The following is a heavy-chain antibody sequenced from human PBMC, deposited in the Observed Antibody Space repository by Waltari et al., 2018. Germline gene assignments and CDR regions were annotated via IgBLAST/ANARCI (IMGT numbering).Heavy chain of an antibody. CDR2: MYYSGRT. J-gene: IGHJ4*02. Sequence: QLQLQESGPGLVKPSETLSLTCTVSGGSISSSSYYWGWIRQPPGKGLGWIGSMYYSGRTYSNPSLKSRVTISVDTANNQFSLKLSSVTAADTAVYYCARGSTAMVRGDFDYWGQGTLVTVSS. CDR1: GGSISSSSYY. D-gene: IGHD3-10*01. V-gene: IGHV4-39*07. CDR3: ARGSTAMVRGDFDY.